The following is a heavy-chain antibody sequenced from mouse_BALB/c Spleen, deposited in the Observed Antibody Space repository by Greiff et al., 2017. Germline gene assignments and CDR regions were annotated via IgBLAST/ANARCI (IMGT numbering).Heavy chain of an antibody. CDR3: TRDLGGSWFAY. D-gene: IGHD1-2*01. V-gene: IGHV6-6*02. Sequence: EVHLVESGGGLVQPGGSMKLSCVASGFTFSNYWMNWVRQSPEKGLEWVAEIRLKSNNYATHYAESVKGRFTISRDDSKSSVYLQMNNLRAEDTGIYYCTRDLGGSWFAYWGQGTLVTVSA. CDR1: GFTFSNYW. CDR2: IRLKSNNYAT. J-gene: IGHJ3*01.